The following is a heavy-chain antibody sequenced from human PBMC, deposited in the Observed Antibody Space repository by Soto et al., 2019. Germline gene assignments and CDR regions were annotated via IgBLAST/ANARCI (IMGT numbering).Heavy chain of an antibody. CDR3: ARGPRYYDSSGYYPLKHYYYYYGMDV. D-gene: IGHD3-22*01. Sequence: SETLSLTCAVYGGSFSGYYWSWIRQPPGKGLEWIGEINHSGSTNYNPSLKSRVTISVDTSKNQFSLKLSSVTAADTAVYYCARGPRYYDSSGYYPLKHYYYYYGMDVWGQGTTVTVSS. V-gene: IGHV4-34*01. CDR2: INHSGST. CDR1: GGSFSGYY. J-gene: IGHJ6*02.